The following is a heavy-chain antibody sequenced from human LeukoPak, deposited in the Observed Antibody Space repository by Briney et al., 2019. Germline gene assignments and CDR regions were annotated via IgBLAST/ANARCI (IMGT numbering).Heavy chain of an antibody. CDR1: GFTFSTYS. CDR3: ARPRSGGTWFFDY. CDR2: ITSSGTYI. Sequence: GGSLRLSCAASGFTFSTYSMNWVRQAPGKGLEWVSSITSSGTYIYYADSVKGRFTISRDDAKNSLHLQMNSLRAEDTAVYYCARPRSGGTWFFDYWGQGTLVTVSS. D-gene: IGHD2-15*01. J-gene: IGHJ4*02. V-gene: IGHV3-21*01.